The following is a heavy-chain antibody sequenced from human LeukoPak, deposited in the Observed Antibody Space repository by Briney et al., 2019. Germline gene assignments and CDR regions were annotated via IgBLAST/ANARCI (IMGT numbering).Heavy chain of an antibody. CDR1: GYSISSNYY. Sequence: TSETLSLTCAVSGYSISSNYYWSWIRQPAGQGLEWIGRIYTSGSTNYNPSLKSRVTISVDTSKNQFSLKLSSVTAADTAVYYCARESAALPPSYYYYYMDVWGKGTTVTVSS. D-gene: IGHD6-13*01. CDR2: IYTSGST. V-gene: IGHV4-61*02. CDR3: ARESAALPPSYYYYYMDV. J-gene: IGHJ6*03.